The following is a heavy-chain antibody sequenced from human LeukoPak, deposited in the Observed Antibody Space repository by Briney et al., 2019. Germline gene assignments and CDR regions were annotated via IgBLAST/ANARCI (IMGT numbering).Heavy chain of an antibody. CDR2: VFYSGAT. CDR1: GGSLTTTAYY. D-gene: IGHD1-26*01. CDR3: ARLGYSNGYIDN. J-gene: IGHJ4*02. Sequence: SETLSLTCTVSGGSLTTTAYYWGWIRQPPGKGLEWIGNVFYSGATYYTPSLESPLIMSVDTSKNQFSLNLSSVTAADTAMYYCARLGYSNGYIDNWGQGTLVTVSS. V-gene: IGHV4-39*01.